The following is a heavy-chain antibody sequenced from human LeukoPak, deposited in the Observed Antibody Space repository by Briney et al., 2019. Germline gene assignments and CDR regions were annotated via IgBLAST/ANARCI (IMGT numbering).Heavy chain of an antibody. CDR2: IWYDGSNK. Sequence: GGSLRLSCEASGFTFSSYAMSWGRQAPGKGLEWVAVIWYDGSNKYYADSVKGRFTISRDNSKNTLYLQMNSLRAEDTAVYYCAREVTPYSSSWYPIYYYYGMDVWGQGTTVTVSS. CDR1: GFTFSSYA. CDR3: AREVTPYSSSWYPIYYYYGMDV. V-gene: IGHV3-33*08. D-gene: IGHD6-13*01. J-gene: IGHJ6*02.